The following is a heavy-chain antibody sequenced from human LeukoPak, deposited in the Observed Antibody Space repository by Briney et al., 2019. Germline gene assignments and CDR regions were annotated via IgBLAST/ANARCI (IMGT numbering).Heavy chain of an antibody. V-gene: IGHV4-59*06. D-gene: IGHD2-8*01. CDR3: ARTSGVVYP. J-gene: IGHJ5*02. CDR1: GGSISSYY. Sequence: SETLSLTCTVSGGSISSYYWSWIRQPPGKGLEWIGYIYYSGSTYYNLSLKSRVTISVDTSKNQFSLKLSSVTAADTAVYYCARTSGVVYPWGQGTLVTVSS. CDR2: IYYSGST.